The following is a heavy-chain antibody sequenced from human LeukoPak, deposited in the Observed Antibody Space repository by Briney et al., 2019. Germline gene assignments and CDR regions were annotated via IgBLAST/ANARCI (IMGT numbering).Heavy chain of an antibody. Sequence: SGGSLRLSCAASGFTFSSYAMSWVRQAPGKGLEWVSTISASGSRTYYTDSVKGRFSISRDNSRNTMYLQMNSLRAEDTAIYYCAKHPQGAAGAHFDYWGQGTLVTVSS. CDR2: ISASGSRT. CDR1: GFTFSSYA. J-gene: IGHJ4*02. V-gene: IGHV3-23*01. CDR3: AKHPQGAAGAHFDY. D-gene: IGHD6-13*01.